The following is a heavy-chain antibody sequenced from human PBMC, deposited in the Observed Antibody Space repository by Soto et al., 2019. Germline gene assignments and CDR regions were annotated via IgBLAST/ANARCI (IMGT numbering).Heavy chain of an antibody. V-gene: IGHV4-39*07. CDR2: IHYSGTT. CDR3: ARGGYCSSTSCRLFDP. CDR1: GGSVSSRGDC. J-gene: IGHJ5*02. D-gene: IGHD2-2*03. Sequence: ASETLSLTCTVSGGSVSSRGDCWGWVRQPPGEGLEWVGSIHYSGTTYYNPSLKTRVIISVNTSKNQFSLKLSSVTAADTAVYYCARGGYCSSTSCRLFDPWGQGTLVTVSS.